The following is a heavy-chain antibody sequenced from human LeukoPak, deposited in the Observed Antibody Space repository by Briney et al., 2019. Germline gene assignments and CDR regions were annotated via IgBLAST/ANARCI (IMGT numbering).Heavy chain of an antibody. J-gene: IGHJ6*04. V-gene: IGHV1-69*13. D-gene: IGHD2-2*01. CDR3: ARDRYCSSTSCYSGDYGMDV. CDR2: IIPIFGTA. Sequence: ASVKVSCKASGGTFSSYAISWVRQAPGQGLEWMGGIIPIFGTANYAQKFQGRVTTTAAESTSTAYMALSSLRSEDTAVYYCARDRYCSSTSCYSGDYGMDVWGKGTTVTVSS. CDR1: GGTFSSYA.